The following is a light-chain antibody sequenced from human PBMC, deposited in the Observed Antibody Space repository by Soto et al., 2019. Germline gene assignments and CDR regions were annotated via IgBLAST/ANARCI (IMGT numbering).Light chain of an antibody. CDR3: QQYEIYPLT. Sequence: IQMTQSPSTLSASVGDRVTITCRASQKINTWVAWYQQRPGKAPKLLIYEASSLEPGVPSRFGGSGSGTDFTLTISSLQPDDFATYYCQQYEIYPLTFGGGTQVK. V-gene: IGKV1-5*03. CDR1: QKINTW. J-gene: IGKJ4*01. CDR2: EAS.